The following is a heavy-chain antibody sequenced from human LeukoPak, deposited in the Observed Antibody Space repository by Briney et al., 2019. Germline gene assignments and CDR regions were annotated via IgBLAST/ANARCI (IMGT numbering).Heavy chain of an antibody. V-gene: IGHV4-39*01. Sequence: SETLSLTCTVSGGSISSSGYYWGWIRQPPGKGLEWIGSIYYSGSTYYNPSLKSRVTISVDKSKNQFSLKLSSVTAADTAVYYCARPKYSRSFGEFDYWGQGTLVTVSS. CDR1: GGSISSSGYY. J-gene: IGHJ4*02. CDR2: IYYSGST. D-gene: IGHD6-6*01. CDR3: ARPKYSRSFGEFDY.